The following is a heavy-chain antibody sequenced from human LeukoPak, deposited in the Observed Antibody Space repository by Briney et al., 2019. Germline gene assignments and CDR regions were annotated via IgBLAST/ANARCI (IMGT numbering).Heavy chain of an antibody. CDR3: ARVSSGFLPDY. CDR2: ITNSGNSK. V-gene: IGHV3-48*01. CDR1: EFTFSSYS. D-gene: IGHD3-10*01. J-gene: IGHJ4*02. Sequence: PGGSLRLSCAASEFTFSSYSMNWVRQAPGKGLEWVSYITNSGNSKSYADSVKGRFTISRDNTKNSLYLQMNGLRAEDTAVYYCARVSSGFLPDYWGQGTLVTVSS.